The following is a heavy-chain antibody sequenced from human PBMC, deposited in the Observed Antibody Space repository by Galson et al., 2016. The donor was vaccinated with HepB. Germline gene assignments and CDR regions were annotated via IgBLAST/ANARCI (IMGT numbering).Heavy chain of an antibody. CDR2: IYSGGST. CDR1: GFTVSDYY. D-gene: IGHD3-10*01. CDR3: VSRPSGLPS. V-gene: IGHV3-53*01. Sequence: SLRLSCAASGFTVSDYYMNWVRQAPGKGLEWVSVIYSGGSTYYADSVKGRFTISRDISKNTLYLQMNSLRAEDTALYYCVSRPSGLPSWGQGTLVTVSS. J-gene: IGHJ5*02.